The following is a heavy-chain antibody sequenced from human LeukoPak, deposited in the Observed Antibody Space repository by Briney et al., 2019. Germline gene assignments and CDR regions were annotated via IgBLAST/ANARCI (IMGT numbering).Heavy chain of an antibody. CDR3: AKEVGNYYGSGSYNWFDP. CDR1: GFTFSSYA. J-gene: IGHJ5*02. Sequence: GGSLRLSCAASGFTFSSYAMSWVRQAPGKGLEWVSAISGSGGSTYYADSVKGRFTISRDNSKNTLYLQMNSLRAEDTAVYYCAKEVGNYYGSGSYNWFDPWGQGTLVTVSS. D-gene: IGHD3-10*01. CDR2: ISGSGGST. V-gene: IGHV3-23*01.